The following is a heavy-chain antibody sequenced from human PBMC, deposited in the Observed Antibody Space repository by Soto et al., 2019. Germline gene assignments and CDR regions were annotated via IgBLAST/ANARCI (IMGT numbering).Heavy chain of an antibody. Sequence: QLQLQESGSGLVKPSQTLYLTCAVSGGSISSGGYSWSWIRQPRGKGLEWIGYIYPSGSTYYNPSLKSRVTISVDRSKNQFSLKLSSVTAADTAVYYCARWWMYALRFDPWGQGTLVTVSS. J-gene: IGHJ5*02. D-gene: IGHD2-8*01. CDR1: GGSISSGGYS. V-gene: IGHV4-30-2*01. CDR2: IYPSGST. CDR3: ARWWMYALRFDP.